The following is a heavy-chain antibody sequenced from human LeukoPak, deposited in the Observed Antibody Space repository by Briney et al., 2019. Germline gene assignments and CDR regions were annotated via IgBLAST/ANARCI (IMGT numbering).Heavy chain of an antibody. CDR1: GFTFSTYA. Sequence: GGSLRLSCAASGFTFSTYAMSWVRQAPGKGLEWVSAIRASGGSTYYADSVKGRFTISRDNSKNTLYLQMNSLRAEDTALYYCAKRSSNYPYYFDFWGQGTLVTVSS. D-gene: IGHD2-2*01. J-gene: IGHJ4*02. CDR3: AKRSSNYPYYFDF. CDR2: IRASGGST. V-gene: IGHV3-23*01.